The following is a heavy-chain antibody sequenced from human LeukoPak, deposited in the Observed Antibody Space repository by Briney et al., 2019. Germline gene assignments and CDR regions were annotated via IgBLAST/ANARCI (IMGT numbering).Heavy chain of an antibody. Sequence: GGSLRLSCIASGFTFSRYEMNWVRQAPGKGLEWVSVIYSGGTIYYADSVQGRFTISRDNSKNTLFLQMNSLRAEDTAMYYCARDQDRQLGDSFDIWGQGTMVTVSS. J-gene: IGHJ3*02. CDR2: IYSGGTI. CDR1: GFTFSRYE. D-gene: IGHD6-13*01. CDR3: ARDQDRQLGDSFDI. V-gene: IGHV3-66*01.